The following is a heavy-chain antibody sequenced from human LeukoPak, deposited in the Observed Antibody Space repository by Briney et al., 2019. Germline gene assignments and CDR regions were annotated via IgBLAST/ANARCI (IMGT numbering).Heavy chain of an antibody. CDR2: ISSSGSTI. V-gene: IGHV3-48*03. CDR1: GXTFSSYE. D-gene: IGHD2-15*01. Sequence: GGSLRLSCAASGXTFSSYEVNWVRQAPGKGLEWVSYISSSGSTIYYADSVKGRFTISRDNAKNSLYLQMNSLRADDTAVYYCARGGGWFDPWGQGTLVTVSS. J-gene: IGHJ5*02. CDR3: ARGGGWFDP.